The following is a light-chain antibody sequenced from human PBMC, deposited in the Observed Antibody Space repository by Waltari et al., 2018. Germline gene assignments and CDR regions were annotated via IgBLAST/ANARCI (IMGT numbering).Light chain of an antibody. J-gene: IGKJ2*02. Sequence: EIVLTQSPGTLSLSPGERATLYCRASQSVSSSYLAWYQQKPGQAPRLLIYGASSRATGIPDRFSGSGSGTDFTLTISRLEPEDFAVYYCQQYGSSPGSTFGQGTKLEIK. CDR3: QQYGSSPGST. CDR1: QSVSSSY. CDR2: GAS. V-gene: IGKV3-20*01.